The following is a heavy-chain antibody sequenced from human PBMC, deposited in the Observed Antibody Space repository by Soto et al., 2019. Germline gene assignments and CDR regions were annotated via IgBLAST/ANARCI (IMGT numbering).Heavy chain of an antibody. CDR1: GYTFTGYY. Sequence: ASVKVSCKASGYTFTGYYMHWVRQAPGQGLEWMGWINPNSGGTNYAQKFQGRVTMTRDTSISTAYMELSRLRSDDTAVYYCARGEDYSDYLLFDYWGQGTLVTVSS. CDR2: INPNSGGT. D-gene: IGHD3-22*01. J-gene: IGHJ4*02. V-gene: IGHV1-2*02. CDR3: ARGEDYSDYLLFDY.